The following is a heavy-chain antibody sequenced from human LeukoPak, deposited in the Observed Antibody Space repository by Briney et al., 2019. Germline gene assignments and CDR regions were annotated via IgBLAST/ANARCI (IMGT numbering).Heavy chain of an antibody. V-gene: IGHV3-64*01. CDR3: ARDGRYDYGGNSFDY. D-gene: IGHD4-23*01. J-gene: IGHJ4*02. CDR1: GFTFSSYA. Sequence: GGSLRLSCAASGFTFSSYAMHWVRQAPGKGLEYVSAISSNGGSTYYANSVKGRFTISRDNSKNTLYLQMGSLRAEDMAVYYRARDGRYDYGGNSFDYWGQGTLVTVSS. CDR2: ISSNGGST.